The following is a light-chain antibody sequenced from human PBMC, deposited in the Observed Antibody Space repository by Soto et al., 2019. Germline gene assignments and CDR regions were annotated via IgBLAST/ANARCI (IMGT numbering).Light chain of an antibody. J-gene: IGKJ1*01. V-gene: IGKV3-15*01. CDR2: GAS. CDR3: QQYNDWPPKRT. CDR1: QSITTI. Sequence: EVVMTQSPVTLSVSPGERATLSCRASQSITTILAWYQQKPGQAPRLLIYGASTRATGVPARFSGSGSGTQFTLTISSLQSEDFALYYCQQYNDWPPKRTFGQGTRVDFK.